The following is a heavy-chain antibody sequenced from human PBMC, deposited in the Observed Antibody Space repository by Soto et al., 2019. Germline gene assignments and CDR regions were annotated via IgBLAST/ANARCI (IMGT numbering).Heavy chain of an antibody. CDR3: APCRVYGEYVDY. Sequence: SETLSLTCTVSGDSITDSTYYWGWIRQPPGKGLEWIGSIYYSGNTHYNPSLKSRVTISVDTSKNQFSLKLSSVTAADTAVYYCAPCRVYGEYVDYWGQGTLVTVSS. V-gene: IGHV4-39*01. CDR2: IYYSGNT. J-gene: IGHJ4*02. D-gene: IGHD4-17*01. CDR1: GDSITDSTYY.